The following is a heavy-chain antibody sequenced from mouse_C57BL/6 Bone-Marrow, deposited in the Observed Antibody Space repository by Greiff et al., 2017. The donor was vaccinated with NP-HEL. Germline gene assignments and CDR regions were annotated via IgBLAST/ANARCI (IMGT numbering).Heavy chain of an antibody. Sequence: EVKLMESGGGLVKPGGSLKLSCAASGFTFSDYGMHWVRQAPEKGLEWVAYISSGSSTIYYADTVKGRFTISRDNAKNTLFLQMTSLRSEDTAIYYCARIYYYGSTPYWGQGTLVTVSA. V-gene: IGHV5-17*01. CDR1: GFTFSDYG. CDR3: ARIYYYGSTPY. D-gene: IGHD1-1*01. J-gene: IGHJ3*01. CDR2: ISSGSSTI.